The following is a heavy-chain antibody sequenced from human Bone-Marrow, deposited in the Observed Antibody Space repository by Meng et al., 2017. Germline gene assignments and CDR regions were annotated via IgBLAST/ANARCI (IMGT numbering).Heavy chain of an antibody. CDR3: AREYCGGDCYFVSEYYFDY. Sequence: SQTLSLTCPVSAYSISSGYYWGWIRQPPGKGLEWIGSIYHSGSTYYNPSLKSRVTMSVDTSKNQFSLKLSSVTAADTAVYYCAREYCGGDCYFVSEYYFDYWGQGTLVTVSS. D-gene: IGHD2-21*02. V-gene: IGHV4-38-2*02. J-gene: IGHJ4*02. CDR1: AYSISSGYY. CDR2: IYHSGST.